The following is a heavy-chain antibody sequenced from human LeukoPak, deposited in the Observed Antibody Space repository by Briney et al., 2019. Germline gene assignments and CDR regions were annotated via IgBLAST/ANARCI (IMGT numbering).Heavy chain of an antibody. CDR1: GYTFTSYA. V-gene: IGHV7-4-1*02. D-gene: IGHD6-19*01. J-gene: IGHJ6*02. CDR2: INTNTGNP. CDR3: TTSLPSYSSGWSYYYYGMDV. Sequence: ASVKVSCKASGYTFTSYAMNWVRQAPGQGLEWMGWINTNTGNPTYAQGFTGRFVFSLDTSVSTAYLQISSLKAEDTAVYYCTTSLPSYSSGWSYYYYGMDVWGQGTTVTVSS.